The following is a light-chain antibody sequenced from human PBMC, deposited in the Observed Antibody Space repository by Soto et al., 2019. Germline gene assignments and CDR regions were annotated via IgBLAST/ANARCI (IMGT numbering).Light chain of an antibody. J-gene: IGKJ1*01. CDR3: QQRSTWHLT. CDR1: QSVGSY. V-gene: IGKV3-11*01. Sequence: EIELTQSPATLSLSPGERATISCRASQSVGSYFDWYQQKPGKAPRLLIYDASNRATGIPVRFSGSGSGTDFTLTISSLQSEDFAVYYCQQRSTWHLTFGQGTKVEIK. CDR2: DAS.